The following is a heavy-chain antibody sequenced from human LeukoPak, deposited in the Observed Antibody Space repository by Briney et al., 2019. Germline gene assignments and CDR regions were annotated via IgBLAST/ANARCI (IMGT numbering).Heavy chain of an antibody. Sequence: PGGSLRLSCAASGFTFTTYSMNWVRQAPGKGLEWVSYIRSSSTINYADSAKGRFTISRDNAKNSLYLQMNGLRAEDTAVYYCARERYGDYVYDYWGQGTLVTVSS. J-gene: IGHJ4*02. D-gene: IGHD4-17*01. CDR2: IRSSSTI. CDR1: GFTFTTYS. CDR3: ARERYGDYVYDY. V-gene: IGHV3-48*01.